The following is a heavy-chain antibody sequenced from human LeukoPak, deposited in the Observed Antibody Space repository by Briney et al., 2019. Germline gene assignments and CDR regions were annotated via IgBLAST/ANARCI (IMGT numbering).Heavy chain of an antibody. CDR3: ARGPSHGTFDI. D-gene: IGHD1-1*01. V-gene: IGHV1-2*02. CDR2: MDPKRGAT. J-gene: IGHJ3*02. Sequence: ASVRVSCKASGYTFTDYFLHWLRQAPGQGLEWMGWMDPKRGATKHAEKFQGRLTMTRDTSISTAYMELNSLTSGDTAMYYCARGPSHGTFDIWGQGTMVTVSS. CDR1: GYTFTDYF.